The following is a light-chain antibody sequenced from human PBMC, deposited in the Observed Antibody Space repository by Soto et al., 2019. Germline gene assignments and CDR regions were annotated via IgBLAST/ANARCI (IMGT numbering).Light chain of an antibody. Sequence: QSALTQPASVSGFPGQSITISCTGTSSDVGGYNFVSWYQQHPGKAPKLMIYEVTNRPSGVSSRFSGSKSGNTASLTISGLQTEDEADYFCSSYTRQNTRVFGGGTKLTVL. V-gene: IGLV2-14*01. CDR1: SSDVGGYNF. CDR2: EVT. CDR3: SSYTRQNTRV. J-gene: IGLJ3*02.